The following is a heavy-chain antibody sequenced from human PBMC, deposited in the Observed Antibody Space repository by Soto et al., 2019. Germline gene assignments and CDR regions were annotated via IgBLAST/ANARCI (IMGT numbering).Heavy chain of an antibody. V-gene: IGHV4-34*01. CDR2: INHLGSF. D-gene: IGHD2-21*01. Sequence: PSETLSLTCVVSGGSLSDYFWSWIRQPPGMSLEWIGEINHLGSFNYNPSLKSRVTMSVDTSKNQFSLTLNSVTAADTATYYCARGGISHWAYFYYMDVWDRGTTVTVSS. CDR1: GGSLSDYF. J-gene: IGHJ6*03. CDR3: ARGGISHWAYFYYMDV.